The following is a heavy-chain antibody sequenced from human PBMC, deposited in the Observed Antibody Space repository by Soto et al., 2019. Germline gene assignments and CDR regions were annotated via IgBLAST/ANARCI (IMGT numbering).Heavy chain of an antibody. J-gene: IGHJ4*02. CDR3: ARDSAVYDFWSGYSNRVFDY. V-gene: IGHV1-3*01. CDR2: INAGNGNT. Sequence: ASVKVCCKASGYTFTSYAMHWVRQAPGQRLEWMGWINAGNGNTKYSQKFQGRVTITRDTSASTAYMELSSLRSEDTAVYYCARDSAVYDFWSGYSNRVFDYWSQGTLVTVSS. CDR1: GYTFTSYA. D-gene: IGHD3-3*01.